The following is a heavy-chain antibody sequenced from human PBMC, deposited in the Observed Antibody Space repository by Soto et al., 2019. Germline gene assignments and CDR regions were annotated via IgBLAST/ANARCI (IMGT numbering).Heavy chain of an antibody. CDR2: IFYSGNT. J-gene: IGHJ3*02. V-gene: IGHV4-59*01. CDR1: GVSISNYY. Sequence: QVQLQESGPGLVKPSETLSLTCTVSGVSISNYYWSWIRQPPGKGLEWIGHIFYSGNTNYNPSLKSRVTISLHTSKNHFSLKLNSVSAADTAVYYCASRDWNDAFDIWGQGTMVTVSS. D-gene: IGHD1-1*01. CDR3: ASRDWNDAFDI.